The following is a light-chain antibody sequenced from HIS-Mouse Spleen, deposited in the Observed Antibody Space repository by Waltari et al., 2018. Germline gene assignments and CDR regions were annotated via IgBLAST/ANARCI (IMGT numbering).Light chain of an antibody. CDR2: DGS. CDR3: SSYTSSSTYVV. CDR1: SRAVGSYNL. Sequence: QSALTQPASVSGSPGQSITISCTGPSRAVGSYNLVSWYQQHPGKAPKLMIYDGSNRPSGVSNRFSGSKSGNTASLTISGLQAEDEADYYCSSYTSSSTYVVFGGGTKLTVL. V-gene: IGLV2-14*02. J-gene: IGLJ2*01.